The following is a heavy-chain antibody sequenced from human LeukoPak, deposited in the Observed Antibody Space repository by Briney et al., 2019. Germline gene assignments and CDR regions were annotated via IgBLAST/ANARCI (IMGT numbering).Heavy chain of an antibody. J-gene: IGHJ4*02. V-gene: IGHV4-34*01. CDR2: INHSGST. CDR1: GGSFSGYY. CDR3: ARGRIVGATFDY. D-gene: IGHD1-26*01. Sequence: PSETLSLTCAVYGGSFSGYYWSWIRQPPGKGLEWIGEINHSGSTNYNPSLKSRVTISVDTSKNQFSLKLSSVTAADAAVYYCARGRIVGATFDYWGQGTLVTVSS.